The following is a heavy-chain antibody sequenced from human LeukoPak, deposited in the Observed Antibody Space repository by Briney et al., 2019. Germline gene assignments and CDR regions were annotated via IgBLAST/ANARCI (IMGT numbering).Heavy chain of an antibody. CDR2: IYSDVRRI. Sequence: TGGSLRLSCTASGFAFDEHGMSWVRQVPGKGLEWVARIYSDVRRIKYADSVKGRFTISRDNAKNTLYLQMNALRVEDTAVYYCATSPVISRDWGQGTLVTVSS. D-gene: IGHD2-21*01. V-gene: IGHV3-74*03. CDR1: GFAFDEHG. CDR3: ATSPVISRD. J-gene: IGHJ4*02.